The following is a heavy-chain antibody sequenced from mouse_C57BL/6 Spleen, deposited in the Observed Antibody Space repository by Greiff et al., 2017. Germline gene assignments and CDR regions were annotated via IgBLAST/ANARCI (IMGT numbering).Heavy chain of an antibody. J-gene: IGHJ2*01. CDR3: ARLSITTVVAKYYFDY. CDR1: GYTFTSYW. Sequence: QVQLKQPGAELVRPGSSVKLSCKASGYTFTSYWMHWVKQRPIQGLEWIGNIDPSDSETHYNQKFKDKATLTVDKSSSTAYMQLSSLTSEDSAVYYCARLSITTVVAKYYFDYWGQGTTLTVSS. V-gene: IGHV1-52*01. D-gene: IGHD1-1*01. CDR2: IDPSDSET.